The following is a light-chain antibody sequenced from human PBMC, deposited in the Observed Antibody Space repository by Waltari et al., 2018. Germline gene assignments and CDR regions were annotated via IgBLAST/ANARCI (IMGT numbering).Light chain of an antibody. V-gene: IGLV2-14*01. CDR2: DVS. J-gene: IGLJ3*02. CDR1: TSDLGGYNY. Sequence: QSALTQPASVSGSPGQSITISCTGTTSDLGGYNYVSWYQQPPGKAPKLMIYDVSSRPSGVSNRFSGSKSGNTASLTISGLQAEDEADYYCSSFTSSSTWVFGGGTKLTVL. CDR3: SSFTSSSTWV.